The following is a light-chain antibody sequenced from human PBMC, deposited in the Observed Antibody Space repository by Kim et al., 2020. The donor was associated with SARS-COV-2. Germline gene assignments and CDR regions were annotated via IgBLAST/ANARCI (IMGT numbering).Light chain of an antibody. CDR3: QAWDSSTVV. V-gene: IGLV3-1*01. J-gene: IGLJ2*01. CDR2: QDS. CDR1: KLGDKV. Sequence: VSPGQTASITCPGDKLGDKVAVWYQQKPGQSPVLVIYQDSKRPSGIPERFSGSNSGNTATLTISGTQAMDEADYYCQAWDSSTVVFGGGTKLTVL.